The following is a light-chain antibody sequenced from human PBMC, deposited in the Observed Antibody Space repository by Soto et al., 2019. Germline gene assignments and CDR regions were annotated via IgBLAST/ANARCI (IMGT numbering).Light chain of an antibody. CDR3: SSCTSGNTVV. CDR2: EVD. J-gene: IGLJ2*01. CDR1: ISDVGGYNY. Sequence: QSALTQPASVSGSPGQSITISCTGTISDVGGYNYVSWYQQHPGKAPKLMIYEVDSRPSGVSNRFSGSKSGNTASLTISGLQAEDEADYYCSSCTSGNTVVFGGGTKLT. V-gene: IGLV2-14*01.